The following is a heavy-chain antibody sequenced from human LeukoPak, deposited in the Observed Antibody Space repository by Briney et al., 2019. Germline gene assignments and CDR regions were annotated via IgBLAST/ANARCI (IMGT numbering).Heavy chain of an antibody. D-gene: IGHD1-26*01. J-gene: IGHJ6*03. CDR2: ITSGSSHI. CDR1: GFAFSSYN. Sequence: GGSLRLSCAASGFAFSSYNTNWVRQTPGQGLEWVSSITSGSSHIYYADSVKGRFTISRDNAKSSLYLQMNSLRAEDTAVYYCARDPYSGSYGADYYYYMDVWGKGATVTISS. V-gene: IGHV3-21*01. CDR3: ARDPYSGSYGADYYYYMDV.